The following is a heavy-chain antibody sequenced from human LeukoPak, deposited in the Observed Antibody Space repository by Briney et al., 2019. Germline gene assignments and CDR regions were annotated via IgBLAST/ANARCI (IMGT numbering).Heavy chain of an antibody. D-gene: IGHD1-7*01. CDR3: ARDKQNWNYRGVDY. Sequence: GGSLRLSCAASGFTFSDHYMDWVRQAPGKGLEWVVRIRNKANSHTTEYAAPVKGRFTISRDDLKNSLYLQMNSQKTEDTAVYYCARDKQNWNYRGVDYWGQGTLVTVSS. CDR2: IRNKANSHTT. CDR1: GFTFSDHY. J-gene: IGHJ4*02. V-gene: IGHV3-72*01.